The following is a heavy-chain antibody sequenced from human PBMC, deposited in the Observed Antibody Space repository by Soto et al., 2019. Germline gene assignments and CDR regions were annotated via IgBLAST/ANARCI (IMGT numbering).Heavy chain of an antibody. D-gene: IGHD3-22*01. CDR1: DGSISPNY. Sequence: QVQLQESGPGLVKPSETLSLKCTVSDGSISPNYWTWIRQPPGKGLEWIGYIYYAGTPTYHPSLTSRVFISLATSKNEVSLPLTSVTAADTAVYYCARLGAYYQALDSWGQGILVTVSS. J-gene: IGHJ4*02. CDR3: ARLGAYYQALDS. CDR2: IYYAGTP. V-gene: IGHV4-59*08.